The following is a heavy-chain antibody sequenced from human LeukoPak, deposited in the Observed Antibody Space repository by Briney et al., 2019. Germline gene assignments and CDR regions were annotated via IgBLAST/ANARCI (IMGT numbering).Heavy chain of an antibody. D-gene: IGHD2-2*01. J-gene: IGHJ4*02. CDR1: GFTFSSYG. CDR3: ARANPPLTTSCHFDY. CDR2: IRYDGSNK. Sequence: GGSLRLSCAASGFTFSSYGMHWVRQAPGKGLEWVAFIRYDGSNKYYADPVKGRFTISRDNSKNTLYLQMNSLRAEDTAVYYCARANPPLTTSCHFDYWGQGTLVTVSS. V-gene: IGHV3-30*02.